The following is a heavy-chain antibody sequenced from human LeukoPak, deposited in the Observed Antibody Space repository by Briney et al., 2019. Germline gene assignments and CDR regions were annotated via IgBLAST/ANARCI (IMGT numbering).Heavy chain of an antibody. Sequence: PGGSLRLSCAASGFTFSSYSMNWVRQAPGKGLEWVSSISSSSSSYIYYADSVKGRFTISRDNAKNSLYLQMNSLRAEDTAVYYCARDEDSSGWYVYWGQGTLVTVSS. D-gene: IGHD6-19*01. CDR3: ARDEDSSGWYVY. CDR2: ISSSSSSYI. CDR1: GFTFSSYS. J-gene: IGHJ4*02. V-gene: IGHV3-21*01.